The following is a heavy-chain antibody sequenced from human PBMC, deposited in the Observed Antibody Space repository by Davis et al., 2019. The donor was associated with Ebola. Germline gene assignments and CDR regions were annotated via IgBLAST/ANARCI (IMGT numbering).Heavy chain of an antibody. Sequence: PGGSLRPSCAAFASTSSSYAMHWVRQSPGKGLEWVAFISNVGGNKDYAAYVKGRFTISREESKNTLYLQMNSLRSEYTAVYYCAKQHDSYYFDSWGQGTLVTVSS. J-gene: IGHJ4*02. CDR1: ASTSSSYA. CDR3: AKQHDSYYFDS. D-gene: IGHD2-21*02. CDR2: ISNVGGNK. V-gene: IGHV3-30-3*01.